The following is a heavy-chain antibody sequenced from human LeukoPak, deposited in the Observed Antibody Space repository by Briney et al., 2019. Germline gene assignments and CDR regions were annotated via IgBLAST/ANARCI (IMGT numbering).Heavy chain of an antibody. CDR1: GFTFNSYW. D-gene: IGHD3-10*01. V-gene: IGHV3-74*01. Sequence: GALRLSCAASGFTFNSYWMHWVRQAPGKGLVWVSRINTDGSDTTYADSVKGRFTISRDNAKNTLYLQMNSLRAEDTAVYYCAKDRQGPGGYWGQGTLVTVSS. CDR2: INTDGSDT. J-gene: IGHJ4*02. CDR3: AKDRQGPGGY.